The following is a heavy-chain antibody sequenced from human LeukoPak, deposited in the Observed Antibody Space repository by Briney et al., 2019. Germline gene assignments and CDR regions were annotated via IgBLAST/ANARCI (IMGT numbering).Heavy chain of an antibody. D-gene: IGHD2-2*01. J-gene: IGHJ5*02. Sequence: SQTLSLTCAVSGGSISGDDYSWSWIRQPPGKGLEWIGYIYHSGTTYYNPSLKSRVTISVDRSKNQFSLKLSSVTAADTAVYYCARGVLYCSSTSCYGNWFDPWGQGTLVTVSS. CDR1: GGSISGDDYS. CDR2: IYHSGTT. V-gene: IGHV4-30-2*01. CDR3: ARGVLYCSSTSCYGNWFDP.